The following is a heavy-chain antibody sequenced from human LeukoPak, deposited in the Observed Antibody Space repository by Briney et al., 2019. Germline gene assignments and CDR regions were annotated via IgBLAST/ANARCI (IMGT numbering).Heavy chain of an antibody. V-gene: IGHV4-61*01. D-gene: IGHD6-13*01. J-gene: IGHJ4*02. Sequence: SETLSLTCAVSGGSISSGSYYWSWIRQPPGKGLEWIGYIYYSGSTNYNPSLKSRVTISVDTSKNQFSLKLSSVTAADTAVYYCARHKRATAGTLWFDYWGQGTLVTVSS. CDR1: GGSISSGSYY. CDR2: IYYSGST. CDR3: ARHKRATAGTLWFDY.